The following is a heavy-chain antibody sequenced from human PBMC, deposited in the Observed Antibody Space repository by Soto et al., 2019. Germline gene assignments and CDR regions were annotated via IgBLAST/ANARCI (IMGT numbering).Heavy chain of an antibody. D-gene: IGHD3-3*01. CDR3: ARDYYDFWSGGDY. Sequence: GASVKVSCKASGGTFSSYAISWVRQAPGQGLEWMGGIIPIFGTANYAQKFQGRVTITADESTSTAYMELRSLRSDDTAVYYCARDYYDFWSGGDYWGQGTLVTVSS. CDR1: GGTFSSYA. CDR2: IIPIFGTA. V-gene: IGHV1-69*13. J-gene: IGHJ4*02.